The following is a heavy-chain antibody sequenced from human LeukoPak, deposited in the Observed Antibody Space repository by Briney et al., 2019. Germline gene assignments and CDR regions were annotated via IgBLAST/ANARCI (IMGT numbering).Heavy chain of an antibody. V-gene: IGHV1-8*01. CDR1: GYTFTSYD. CDR2: MNPNSGNT. J-gene: IGHJ4*02. CDR3: ARVVGYCSSTSCYYFDY. Sequence: ASVSVSCKASGYTFTSYDINWVRQAPGQGLEWMGWMNPNSGNTGYAQKFQGRVTMTRNTSISTAYMELSRLRSDDTAVYYCARVVGYCSSTSCYYFDYWGQGTLVTVSS. D-gene: IGHD2-2*01.